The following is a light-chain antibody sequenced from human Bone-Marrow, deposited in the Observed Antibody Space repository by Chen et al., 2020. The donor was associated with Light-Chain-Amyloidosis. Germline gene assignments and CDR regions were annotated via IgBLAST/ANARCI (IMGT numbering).Light chain of an antibody. CDR2: RDT. J-gene: IGLJ2*01. Sequence: SYELTQPPSVSVSPGQTARITCSGDDLPTKYAYWYQQQPGQAPVLVINRDTERPSGISERFSGSRSGTTATLTISGVQAEDEADYHCQSADSSGTYEVIFGGGTKLTVL. CDR1: DLPTKY. V-gene: IGLV3-25*03. CDR3: QSADSSGTYEVI.